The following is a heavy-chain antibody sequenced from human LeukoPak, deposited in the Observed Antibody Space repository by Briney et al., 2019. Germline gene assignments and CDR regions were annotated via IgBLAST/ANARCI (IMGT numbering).Heavy chain of an antibody. CDR3: AKWASRPRLDFEY. J-gene: IGHJ4*02. Sequence: GGSLRLSCAASGFTFSSYDMNWIRQAPGEGLEWVSAISGSGSSTYYADSVKGQFTISRDNSKNTLYLQMNSLRAEATAVYYCAKWASRPRLDFEYWGQRTLGTVSS. D-gene: IGHD2-2*01. CDR1: GFTFSSYD. V-gene: IGHV3-23*01. CDR2: ISGSGSST.